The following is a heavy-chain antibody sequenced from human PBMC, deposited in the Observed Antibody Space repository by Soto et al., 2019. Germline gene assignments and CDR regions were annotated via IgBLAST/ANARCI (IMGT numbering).Heavy chain of an antibody. CDR1: DDSITSGAYY. CDR2: IQYRGGT. D-gene: IGHD3-10*01. V-gene: IGHV4-39*01. CDR3: AEMFWFGDLLFDY. J-gene: IGHJ4*02. Sequence: HLQLQESGPGLVKPSETLTLTCTVSDDSITSGAYYWGLIRQPPGKGLQWIGSIQYRGGTYSNPSLKSRVTVSLDTSKNQYSLGLTSVTAVDTAVYFCAEMFWFGDLLFDYGGQGTLVTVSS.